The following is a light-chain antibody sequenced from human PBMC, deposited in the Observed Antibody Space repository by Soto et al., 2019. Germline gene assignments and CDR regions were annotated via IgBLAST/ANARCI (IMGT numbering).Light chain of an antibody. CDR1: SSDVGGYNY. V-gene: IGLV2-14*01. CDR3: SSYTSSSTLFSV. Sequence: QSVLTQPASVSGSPGQSITISCTGTSSDVGGYNYVSWYQQHPGKAPKLMIYDVSNRPSGVSNRFSGSKSGNTASLTISGLQAEDEADYFRSSYTSSSTLFSVFGTGSKVT. CDR2: DVS. J-gene: IGLJ1*01.